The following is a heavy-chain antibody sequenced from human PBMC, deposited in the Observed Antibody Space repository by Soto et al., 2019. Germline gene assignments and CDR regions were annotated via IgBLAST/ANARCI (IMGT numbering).Heavy chain of an antibody. CDR1: GFTFSSYA. V-gene: IGHV3-30-3*01. CDR2: ISYDGSNK. D-gene: IGHD3-3*01. Sequence: PGGSLRLSCAASGFTFSSYAMHWVRQAPGKGLEWVAVISYDGSNKYYADSVKGRFTISRDNSKNTLYLQMNSLRAEDTAVYYCARDLSITIFGVVTPGSGMDVWGQGTTVTVSS. J-gene: IGHJ6*02. CDR3: ARDLSITIFGVVTPGSGMDV.